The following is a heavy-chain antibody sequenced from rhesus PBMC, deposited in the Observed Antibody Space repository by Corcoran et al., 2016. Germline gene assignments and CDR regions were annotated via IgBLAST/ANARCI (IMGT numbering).Heavy chain of an antibody. CDR2: IYVSSGST. J-gene: IGHJ4*01. CDR1: GGSISNNY. D-gene: IGHD3-16*01. Sequence: QVQLQESGPGLVKPSETLSLTCAVSGGSISNNYWSWIRQPPGKGLEWIGYIYVSSGSTYYNPSLKMRVTISTDTANNQFSLKLSSLTAADTAVYYCARDLYSGNYYYFDYWGQGVLVTVSS. CDR3: ARDLYSGNYYYFDY. V-gene: IGHV4-160*01.